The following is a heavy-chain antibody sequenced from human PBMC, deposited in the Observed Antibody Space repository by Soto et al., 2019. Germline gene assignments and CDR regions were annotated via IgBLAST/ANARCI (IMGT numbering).Heavy chain of an antibody. CDR2: TYYRSKWFN. J-gene: IGHJ4*02. Sequence: SQTLSVTCAISGDSVSTNSAAWNWFRQSPSRGLEWLGRTYYRSKWFNDYPPSVKSRITITPDTSKNQFSLQLNSVTPEDTAVYYCARDRRPSGIDSWGQGALVTVSS. V-gene: IGHV6-1*01. CDR1: GDSVSTNSAA. CDR3: ARDRRPSGIDS.